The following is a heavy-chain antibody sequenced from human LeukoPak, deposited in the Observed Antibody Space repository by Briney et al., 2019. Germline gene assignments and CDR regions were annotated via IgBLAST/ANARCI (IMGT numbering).Heavy chain of an antibody. CDR1: GYIFTTFW. J-gene: IGHJ5*02. V-gene: IGHV5-51*01. Sequence: GESLKISCKASGYIFTTFWIAWVRQMPGKGLEWMGIISPGDSDTRYSPSFQGQVTISADKSISTAYLQWSSLKASDTAMYYCARQEYCSGGSCYTWFDPWGQGTLVTVSS. CDR2: ISPGDSDT. CDR3: ARQEYCSGGSCYTWFDP. D-gene: IGHD2-15*01.